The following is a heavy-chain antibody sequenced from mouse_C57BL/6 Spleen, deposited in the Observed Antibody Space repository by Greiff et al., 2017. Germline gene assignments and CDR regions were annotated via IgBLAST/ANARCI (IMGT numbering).Heavy chain of an antibody. CDR1: GYSFTGYY. D-gene: IGHD2-5*01. CDR2: INPSTGGT. V-gene: IGHV1-42*01. CDR3: ARDRAYYSSSYYDMDD. J-gene: IGHJ4*01. Sequence: EVQLQQSGPELVKPGASVKISCKASGYSFTGYYMTWVKQSPEKSLEWIGEINPSTGGTTYNQKFKAKATLTVDKSSSTAYMQLKSLTSEDSAVYYRARDRAYYSSSYYDMDDWGQGTSVTVSS.